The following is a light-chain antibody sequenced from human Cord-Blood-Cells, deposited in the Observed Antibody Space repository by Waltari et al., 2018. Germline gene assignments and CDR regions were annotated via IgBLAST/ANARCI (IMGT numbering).Light chain of an antibody. CDR2: DVS. CDR1: SSDVGGYYF. CDR3: SSYTSSSTWV. Sequence: QSALTQPASVSGSPGQSITLSCTGTSSDVGGYYFFSWYQQHPGKAPKLMIYDVSNRPYGVSNRFSCSKSGNTASLTISGLQAEDEADYYCSSYTSSSTWVFGGGTKLTVL. J-gene: IGLJ3*02. V-gene: IGLV2-14*03.